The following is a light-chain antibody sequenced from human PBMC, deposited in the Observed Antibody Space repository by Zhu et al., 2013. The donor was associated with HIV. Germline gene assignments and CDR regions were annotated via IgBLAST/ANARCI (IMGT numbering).Light chain of an antibody. V-gene: IGKV3-20*01. CDR2: GAS. CDR1: QSVSSN. CDR3: QHYGGSSWT. J-gene: IGKJ1*01. Sequence: EIVMTQSPATLSVSPGERATLSCRASQSVSSNLAWYQQKPGQAPRLLIYGASTRATGIPDRFSGSGSGTDFTLTISRLEPEDFALYYCQHYGGSSWTFGQGTKVEI.